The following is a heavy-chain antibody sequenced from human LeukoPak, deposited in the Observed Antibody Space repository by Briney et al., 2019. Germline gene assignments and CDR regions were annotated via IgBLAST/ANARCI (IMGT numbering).Heavy chain of an antibody. CDR2: INPDTGGT. Sequence: ASVKVSCKASRYTFTDYYMHWVRQAPGQGLEWMGWINPDTGGTNYAQKFQGRVTMTRDTSISTAYMELSRLRSDDTAVYYCAREGVVKGTDVWGQGTTVTVSS. CDR3: AREGVVKGTDV. V-gene: IGHV1-2*02. J-gene: IGHJ6*02. CDR1: RYTFTDYY.